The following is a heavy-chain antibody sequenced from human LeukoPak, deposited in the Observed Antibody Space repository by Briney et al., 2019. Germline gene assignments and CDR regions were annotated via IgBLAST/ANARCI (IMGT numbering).Heavy chain of an antibody. J-gene: IGHJ1*01. D-gene: IGHD3-22*01. CDR1: GFTFSTYA. CDR2: ISRGSTYI. V-gene: IGHV3-21*06. Sequence: GGSLRLSCVGTGFTFSTYAMNWVRQAPGKRLEWVSSISRGSTYIYYADSLRGGVTISRDDAENSLYLQMNSLRVEDTAVYYCARDRSGYYDSSGYYYPTEYFQHWGQGSLVTVSS. CDR3: ARDRSGYYDSSGYYYPTEYFQH.